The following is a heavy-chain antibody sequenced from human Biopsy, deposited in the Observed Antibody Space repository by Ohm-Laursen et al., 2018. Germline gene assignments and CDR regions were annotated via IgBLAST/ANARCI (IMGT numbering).Heavy chain of an antibody. V-gene: IGHV3-23*01. CDR2: ISGSGGRT. J-gene: IGHJ5*02. CDR3: AKEVFSTVGTSGFDP. Sequence: SLRLSCSASGFTFSNYAMSWVRQAPGKGLEWVSGISGSGGRTYYAESMKGRFTISRDNSKKTVYLQMKSLRAEDTAVYYCAKEVFSTVGTSGFDPWGQRTLVTVSS. D-gene: IGHD1/OR15-1a*01. CDR1: GFTFSNYA.